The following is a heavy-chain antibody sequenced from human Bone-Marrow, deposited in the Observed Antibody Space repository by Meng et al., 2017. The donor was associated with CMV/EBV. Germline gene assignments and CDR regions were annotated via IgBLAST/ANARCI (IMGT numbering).Heavy chain of an antibody. Sequence: QEQLVQSAAEVKTPRSSVKVSCKASGGTFSSYAISWVRQAPGKGLEWMGGIIPIFGTANYAQKFQGRVTITADESTSTAYMELSSLRSEDTAVYYCARGGYGSGTLDVWGQGTTVTVSS. D-gene: IGHD3-10*01. J-gene: IGHJ6*02. CDR2: IIPIFGTA. CDR3: ARGGYGSGTLDV. CDR1: GGTFSSYA. V-gene: IGHV1-69*01.